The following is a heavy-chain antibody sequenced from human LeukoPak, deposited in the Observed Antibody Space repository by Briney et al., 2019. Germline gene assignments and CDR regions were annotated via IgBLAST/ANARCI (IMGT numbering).Heavy chain of an antibody. D-gene: IGHD6-13*01. J-gene: IGHJ4*02. CDR3: ARALLRPKGIAAVGTVRKLYYFDY. Sequence: ASVKVSCKASGYTFTSYDINWVRQATGQGLEWMGWMNPNSGNTGYAQKFQGRVTMTRNTSISTAYMELSSLRSEDTAVYYCARALLRPKGIAAVGTVRKLYYFDYWGQGTLVTVSS. CDR1: GYTFTSYD. V-gene: IGHV1-8*01. CDR2: MNPNSGNT.